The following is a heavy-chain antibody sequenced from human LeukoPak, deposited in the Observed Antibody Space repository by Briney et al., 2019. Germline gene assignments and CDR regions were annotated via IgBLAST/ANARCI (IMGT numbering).Heavy chain of an antibody. CDR2: IDSGGGAT. V-gene: IGHV3-23*01. J-gene: IGHJ4*02. D-gene: IGHD1-1*01. CDR3: VKAQTSRWNPSFDY. CDR1: GFTSSSYA. Sequence: PGGSLRLSCAASGFTSSSYALSWVRQAPGKGLQWVSLIDSGGGATYYADSVKGRFTISRDNSKNTLYLQANSLRAEDTAVYYCVKAQTSRWNPSFDYWGQGTLVTVSS.